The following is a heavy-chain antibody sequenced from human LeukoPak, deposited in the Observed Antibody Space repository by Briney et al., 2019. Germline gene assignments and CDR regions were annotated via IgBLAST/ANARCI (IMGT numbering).Heavy chain of an antibody. CDR1: GYSFTNYW. CDR2: IYPDDSDT. Sequence: GESLQISCLGSGYSFTNYWIGWVRQMPGKGLEWMGIIYPDDSDTTYSPSFQGQVTISVDKSINTAYLQWSSLKPSDTAMYFCARNWQWEPFDYWGQGTLVTVSS. V-gene: IGHV5-51*01. CDR3: ARNWQWEPFDY. J-gene: IGHJ4*02. D-gene: IGHD1-26*01.